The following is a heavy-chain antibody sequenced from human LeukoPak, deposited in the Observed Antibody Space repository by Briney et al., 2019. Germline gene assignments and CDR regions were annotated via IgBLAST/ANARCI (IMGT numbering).Heavy chain of an antibody. CDR1: GFTFSGYA. V-gene: IGHV3-21*01. D-gene: IGHD4-17*01. CDR3: ARKGDYGDY. J-gene: IGHJ4*02. Sequence: GGSLRLSCEASGFTFSGYAVSWVRQAPGKGLEWVSSISSSSSYIYYADSVKGRFTIFRDNAKNSLYLQMNSLRAEDTAVYYCARKGDYGDYWGQGTLVTVSS. CDR2: ISSSSSYI.